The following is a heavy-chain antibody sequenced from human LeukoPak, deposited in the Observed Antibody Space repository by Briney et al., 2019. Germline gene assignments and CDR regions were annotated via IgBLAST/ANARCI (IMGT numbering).Heavy chain of an antibody. V-gene: IGHV4-39*07. CDR2: INHSGST. D-gene: IGHD5-12*01. J-gene: IGHJ4*02. Sequence: PSQTLSLTCTVSGGSISSGSYYWSWIRQPPGKGLEWIGEINHSGSTNYNPSLKSRVTISVDTSKNQFSLKLSSVTAADTAVYYCARARPSRYSGYDYRGSIDYWGQGTLVTVSS. CDR1: GGSISSGSYY. CDR3: ARARPSRYSGYDYRGSIDY.